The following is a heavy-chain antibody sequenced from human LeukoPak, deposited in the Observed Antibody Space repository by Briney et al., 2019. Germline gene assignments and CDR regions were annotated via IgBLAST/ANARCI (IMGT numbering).Heavy chain of an antibody. D-gene: IGHD3-10*01. CDR1: GFTFSSYA. V-gene: IGHV3-23*01. J-gene: IGHJ4*02. CDR3: AKETYYYGSVYFDY. CDR2: ISGSGGST. Sequence: PGGSLRLSCSASGFTFSSYAMSWVRQAPGRGLEWVSAISGSGGSTYYADSVKGRFTISRDNSKNTLYLQMNSLRAEDTAVYYCAKETYYYGSVYFDYWGQGTLVTVSS.